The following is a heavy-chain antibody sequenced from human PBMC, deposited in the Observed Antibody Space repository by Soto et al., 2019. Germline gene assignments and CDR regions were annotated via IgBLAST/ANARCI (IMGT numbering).Heavy chain of an antibody. CDR1: GGSISSSSYY. D-gene: IGHD1-26*01. V-gene: IGHV4-39*01. CDR2: IYYSGST. Sequence: QLQLQESGPGLVKPSETLSLTCTVSGGSISSSSYYWGWIRQPPGKGLEWIGSIYYSGSTYYNPYPKSRVTFSVDTAKNQFSLKLSSVTAADTAVYYCARLFPHSGSYLDYWGQGTLVTVSS. CDR3: ARLFPHSGSYLDY. J-gene: IGHJ4*02.